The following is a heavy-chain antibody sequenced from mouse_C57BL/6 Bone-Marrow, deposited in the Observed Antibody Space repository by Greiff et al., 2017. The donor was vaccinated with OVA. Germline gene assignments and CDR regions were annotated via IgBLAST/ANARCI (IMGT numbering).Heavy chain of an antibody. CDR2: IDPEDGDT. CDR1: GFNIKDYY. Sequence: EVQLQQSGAELVRPGASVKLSCTASGFNIKDYYMHWVKQRPEQGLEWIGRIDPEDGDTEYAPKFQGKATMTEDTSSNTAYLQLSSLTSEDTAVYSGIRYYSPLYYAMDDWGQGTSVTVSS. D-gene: IGHD2-12*01. V-gene: IGHV14-1*01. J-gene: IGHJ4*01. CDR3: IRYYSPLYYAMDD.